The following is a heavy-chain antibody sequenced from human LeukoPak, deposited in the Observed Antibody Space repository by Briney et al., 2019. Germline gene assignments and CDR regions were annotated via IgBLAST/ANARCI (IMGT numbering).Heavy chain of an antibody. D-gene: IGHD3-3*01. Sequence: VASVKVSCKASGYTLTGYYMHWVRQAPGQGLEWMGWINPNIGTINYAQKFQGRVTMTRDTSISTAYIELSRLRSDDTAVYYCARPYYDFWSALDAFDIWGQGTMVTVSS. J-gene: IGHJ3*02. V-gene: IGHV1-2*02. CDR1: GYTLTGYY. CDR2: INPNIGTI. CDR3: ARPYYDFWSALDAFDI.